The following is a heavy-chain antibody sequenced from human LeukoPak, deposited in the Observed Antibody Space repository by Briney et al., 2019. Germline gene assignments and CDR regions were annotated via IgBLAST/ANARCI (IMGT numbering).Heavy chain of an antibody. D-gene: IGHD1-26*01. Sequence: GGSLRLSCAASGFTLSNAYMSWVRQAPGKGLEWVGRIKNKTNGGTTDYAAPVKGRFTISRDDSKNTLYLQVNSLKTEDTAVYYCTTTIVGVTTWFDPWGQGTLVTVSS. J-gene: IGHJ5*02. V-gene: IGHV3-15*01. CDR3: TTTIVGVTTWFDP. CDR2: IKNKTNGGTT. CDR1: GFTLSNAY.